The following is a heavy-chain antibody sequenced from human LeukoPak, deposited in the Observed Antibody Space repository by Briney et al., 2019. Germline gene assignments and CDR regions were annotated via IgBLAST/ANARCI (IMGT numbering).Heavy chain of an antibody. D-gene: IGHD2-15*01. CDR1: GGSISSYY. CDR3: ARDGGYCSGGSCYRPKPDAFDI. V-gene: IGHV4-59*12. CDR2: IYYSGST. J-gene: IGHJ3*02. Sequence: SETLSLTCTVSGGSISSYYWSWIRQPPGKGLEWIGNIYYSGSTNYNPSLKSRVTISVDTSKNQFSLKLSSVTAADTAVYYCARDGGYCSGGSCYRPKPDAFDIWGQGTMVTVSS.